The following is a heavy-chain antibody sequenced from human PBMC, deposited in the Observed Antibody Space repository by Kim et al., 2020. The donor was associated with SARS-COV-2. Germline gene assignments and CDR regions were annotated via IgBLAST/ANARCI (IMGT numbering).Heavy chain of an antibody. Sequence: PSLKSRVTISVDTSKNQFSLKLSSVTAADTAVYYCASGYSYGPATTLFDYWGQGTLVTVSS. D-gene: IGHD5-18*01. V-gene: IGHV4-39*07. CDR3: ASGYSYGPATTLFDY. J-gene: IGHJ4*02.